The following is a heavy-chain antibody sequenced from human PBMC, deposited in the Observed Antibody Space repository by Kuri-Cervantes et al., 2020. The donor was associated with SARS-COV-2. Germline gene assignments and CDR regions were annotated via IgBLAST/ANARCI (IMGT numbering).Heavy chain of an antibody. D-gene: IGHD2-8*01. CDR2: FDPEDGET. CDR3: ATSYSVYAISYFDY. Sequence: ASVKVSCKVSGYTFTELFMHWVRQVPGKGLEWMGGFDPEDGETIYAQKFQGRVTMTEDTSTDTAYMELSSLRSEDTAVYYCATSYSVYAISYFDYWGQGTLVTVSS. J-gene: IGHJ4*02. CDR1: GYTFTELF. V-gene: IGHV1-24*01.